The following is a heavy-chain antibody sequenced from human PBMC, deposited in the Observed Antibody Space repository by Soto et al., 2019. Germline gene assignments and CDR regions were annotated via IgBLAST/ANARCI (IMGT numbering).Heavy chain of an antibody. Sequence: QVQLQESGPGLVKPSETLSLTCTVSGGSISSYYWSWIRQPPGKGLEWIGYIYYSGSTNYNPSLTSRVTISVDTSKNQFSLKLISVTAADTAVYYCARVPLPVDTYFDYWGQGTLVTVSS. D-gene: IGHD5-18*01. CDR3: ARVPLPVDTYFDY. CDR2: IYYSGST. V-gene: IGHV4-59*01. J-gene: IGHJ4*02. CDR1: GGSISSYY.